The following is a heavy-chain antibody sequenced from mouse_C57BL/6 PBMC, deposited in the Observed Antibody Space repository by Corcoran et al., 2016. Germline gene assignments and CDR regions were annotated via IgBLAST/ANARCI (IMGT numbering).Heavy chain of an antibody. D-gene: IGHD1-1*01. V-gene: IGHV9-3*01. Sequence: QIQLVQSGPELKKPGETVKISCKASGYTFTTYGMSWVKQAPGKGLKWMGWINTYSGVPTYADDFKGRFAFSLETSASTAYLQINNLKNEDTATYFCARCYYYGSSYDWYFDVWGTGTTVTVSS. CDR2: INTYSGVP. J-gene: IGHJ1*03. CDR1: GYTFTTYG. CDR3: ARCYYYGSSYDWYFDV.